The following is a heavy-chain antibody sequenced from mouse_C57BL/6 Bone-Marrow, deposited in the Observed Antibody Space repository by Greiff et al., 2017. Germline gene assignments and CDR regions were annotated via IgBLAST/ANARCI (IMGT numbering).Heavy chain of an antibody. CDR1: GYTFTSYG. V-gene: IGHV1-81*01. J-gene: IGHJ2*01. D-gene: IGHD2-3*01. CDR3: AREAGWLLPSEY. CDR2: IYPRSGNT. Sequence: QVQLKESGAELARPGASVKLSCKASGYTFTSYGISWVKQRTGQGLEWIGEIYPRSGNTYYNEKFKGKATLTADKSSSTAYMELRSLTSEDSAVSFCAREAGWLLPSEYSGEGTTLTDSS.